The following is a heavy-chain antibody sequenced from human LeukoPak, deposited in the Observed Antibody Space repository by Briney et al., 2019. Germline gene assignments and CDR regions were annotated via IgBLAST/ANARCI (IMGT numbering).Heavy chain of an antibody. Sequence: VKVSCKASGGTFSSYAISWVRQAPGQGLEWMGGIIPIFGTANYAQKFQGRVTITADESTSTAYMELSSLRSEDTAVYYCARGGELERRSGYYYYGMDVWGQGTTVTVSS. CDR3: ARGGELERRSGYYYYGMDV. V-gene: IGHV1-69*01. CDR2: IIPIFGTA. J-gene: IGHJ6*02. D-gene: IGHD1-1*01. CDR1: GGTFSSYA.